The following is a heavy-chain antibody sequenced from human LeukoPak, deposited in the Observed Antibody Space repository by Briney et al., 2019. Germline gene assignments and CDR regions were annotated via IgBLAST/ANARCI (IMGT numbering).Heavy chain of an antibody. CDR1: GGTFSSYA. CDR3: ARDSATGPRILYPTGLLDV. CDR2: IIPIFGTA. J-gene: IGHJ6*02. D-gene: IGHD2-8*01. Sequence: ASVKVSCTASGGTFSSYAISWVRQAPGQGLEWMGGIIPIFGTANYAQKFQGRVTITADESTSTAYMELSSLRSEDTAVYYCARDSATGPRILYPTGLLDVWGQGTTVTVSS. V-gene: IGHV1-69*13.